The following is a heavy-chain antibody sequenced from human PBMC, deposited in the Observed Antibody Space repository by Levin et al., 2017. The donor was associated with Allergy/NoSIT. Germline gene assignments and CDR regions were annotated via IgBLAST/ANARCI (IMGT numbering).Heavy chain of an antibody. Sequence: GASVKVSCKASGYTFTSYGISWVRQAPGQGLEWMGWISAYNGNTNYAQKLQGRVTMTTDTSTSTAYMELRSLRSDDTAVYYCARQLGYCSSTSCPTAYYYGMDVWGQGTTVTVSS. CDR3: ARQLGYCSSTSCPTAYYYGMDV. CDR1: GYTFTSYG. D-gene: IGHD2-2*01. CDR2: ISAYNGNT. V-gene: IGHV1-18*01. J-gene: IGHJ6*02.